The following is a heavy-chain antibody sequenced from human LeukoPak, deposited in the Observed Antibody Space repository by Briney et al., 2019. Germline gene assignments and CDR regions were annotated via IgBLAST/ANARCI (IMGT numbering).Heavy chain of an antibody. CDR2: IVPILGIA. CDR1: GGTFSSYT. D-gene: IGHD3-3*01. CDR3: ARTPITISPYNWFDP. Sequence: SVKVSCKASGGTFSSYTISWVRQAPGQGLEWMGRIVPILGIANYAQKFQGRVTITADKSTSTAYMELSSLRSEDTAVYYCARTPITISPYNWFDPWGQGTLVTVSS. V-gene: IGHV1-69*02. J-gene: IGHJ5*02.